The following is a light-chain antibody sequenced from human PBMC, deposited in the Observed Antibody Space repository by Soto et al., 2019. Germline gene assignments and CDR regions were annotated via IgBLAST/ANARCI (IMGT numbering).Light chain of an antibody. V-gene: IGKV1-9*01. Sequence: DIQLTQSPSFLSASVGDRVTIPCRASQGISSYLAWYQQKPGKAPNLLIYLASTLQSGVPSRFSGTVSGTEFSLTITSLQPEDFATYYCQQLFDSPITFGQGTRLE. J-gene: IGKJ5*01. CDR2: LAS. CDR3: QQLFDSPIT. CDR1: QGISSY.